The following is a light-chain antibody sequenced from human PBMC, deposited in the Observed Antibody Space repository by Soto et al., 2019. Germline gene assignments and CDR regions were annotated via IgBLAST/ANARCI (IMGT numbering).Light chain of an antibody. CDR3: QQRGHWPRT. CDR2: GAS. CDR1: QSISGNF. V-gene: IGKV3-20*01. J-gene: IGKJ1*01. Sequence: EIVLTQSPGTLSLSPGEMATLSCGASQSISGNFLAWYQQKPGQAPRLLIHGASSRATGIPDRFSGSGSGTDFTLTISRLEPEDFAVYYCQQRGHWPRTFGQGTKVDIK.